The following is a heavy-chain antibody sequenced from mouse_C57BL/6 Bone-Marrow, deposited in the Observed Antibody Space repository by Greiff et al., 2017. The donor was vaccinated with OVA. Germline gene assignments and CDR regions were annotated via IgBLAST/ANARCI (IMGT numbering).Heavy chain of an antibody. D-gene: IGHD2-5*01. CDR2: IDPANGNT. CDR1: GFNIKNTY. J-gene: IGHJ4*01. Sequence: EVQLQQSVAELVRPGASVKLSCTASGFNIKNTYMHWVKQRPEQGLEWIGRIDPANGNTKYAPKFQGKATITADPSSNTAYLQLSSLTSEDTAISYCAPGSNQYYYAMDYWGQGTSVTVSS. V-gene: IGHV14-3*01. CDR3: APGSNQYYYAMDY.